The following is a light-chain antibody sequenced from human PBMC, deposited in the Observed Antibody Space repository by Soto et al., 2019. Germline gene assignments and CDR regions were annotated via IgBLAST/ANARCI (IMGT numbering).Light chain of an antibody. CDR1: SSDVGGYNY. CDR2: SVS. CDR3: SSYTSSDTYV. V-gene: IGLV2-14*03. J-gene: IGLJ1*01. Sequence: SVVTQPASVSGAPGQSITISCPGTSSDVGGYNYVSWYQHHPGKAPKLMISSVSSRPSGVSNRFSGSKSGNTASLTISGLQPEDEADYYCSSYTSSDTYVFGTGTKVTVL.